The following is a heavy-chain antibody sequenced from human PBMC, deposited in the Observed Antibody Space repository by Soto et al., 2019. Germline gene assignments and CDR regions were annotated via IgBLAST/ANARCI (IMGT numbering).Heavy chain of an antibody. V-gene: IGHV4-30-2*01. CDR2: IYHSGST. J-gene: IGHJ4*01. CDR3: ARDRSERPATY. Sequence: SETLSLTCAVSCGSISSGGYSWSCIRQPPGKGLEWIGYIYHSGSTYYNPSLKSRVTISVDRSKNQFSLKLNSVTAADTAVYYRARDRSERPATYWGHGILLTVSS. D-gene: IGHD1-26*01. CDR1: CGSISSGGYS.